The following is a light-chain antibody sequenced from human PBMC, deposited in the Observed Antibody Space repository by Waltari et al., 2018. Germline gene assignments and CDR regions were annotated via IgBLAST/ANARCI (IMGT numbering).Light chain of an antibody. CDR2: QAV. V-gene: IGKV1-5*03. CDR3: HQHNSPPT. Sequence: DIQMTQSPSTLSASVGDRVTITCRASQRISGWLAWYQQKPGNATELLIYQAVTLESGVPSRFSASGSGTYFNLTISSLQPDDFATYFCHQHNSPPTFSQGTKVEIK. J-gene: IGKJ1*01. CDR1: QRISGW.